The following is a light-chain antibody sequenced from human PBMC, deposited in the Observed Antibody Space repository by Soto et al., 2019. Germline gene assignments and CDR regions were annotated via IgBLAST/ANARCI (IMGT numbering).Light chain of an antibody. CDR2: DAS. CDR3: QQRSHWLFT. J-gene: IGKJ3*01. Sequence: EIVLTQSPATLSLSPGERATLSCMASQSVSSYLALYQQKPGQAPRLLIYDASNRATGIPARLSGSGSGTDDTLSMSRLEPEDFAVYYCQQRSHWLFTCGPGTKVD. CDR1: QSVSSY. V-gene: IGKV3-11*01.